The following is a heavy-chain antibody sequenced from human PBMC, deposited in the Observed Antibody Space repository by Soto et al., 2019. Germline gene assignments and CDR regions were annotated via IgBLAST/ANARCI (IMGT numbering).Heavy chain of an antibody. CDR1: GYTFTNYY. Sequence: QVQLMQSGAEVKKPGASVRVSCKASGYTFTNYYVHWVRQAPGQGLEWMGFINPNGGSTTYAQEFQGRFTVTTDTVTRTVYMQLSSLRSEDTAVFYCARSAAYDYWGQGTLVTVSS. V-gene: IGHV1-46*01. J-gene: IGHJ4*02. D-gene: IGHD2-15*01. CDR3: ARSAAYDY. CDR2: INPNGGST.